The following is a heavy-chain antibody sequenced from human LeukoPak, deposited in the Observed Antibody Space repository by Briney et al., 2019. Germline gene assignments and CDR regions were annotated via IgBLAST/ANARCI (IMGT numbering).Heavy chain of an antibody. CDR2: INTNTGNP. Sequence: DSEQVSCQVTGYTSTSYAMNWVRQDPGQGLEWMGWINTNTGNPTYAQGFTGRFVFSLDTSVSTAYLQISSLKAEDTAVYYCARDISVGCLDHWGLGTLVTVSS. CDR1: GYTSTSYA. CDR3: ARDISVGCLDH. J-gene: IGHJ4*02. V-gene: IGHV7-4-1*02. D-gene: IGHD5/OR15-5a*01.